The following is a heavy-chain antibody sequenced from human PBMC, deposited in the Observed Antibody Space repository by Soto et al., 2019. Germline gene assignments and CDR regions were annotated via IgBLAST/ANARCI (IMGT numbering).Heavy chain of an antibody. V-gene: IGHV4-31*03. CDR3: ARGGNGALYYYGMDV. Sequence: QVQLQESGPGLVKPSQTLSLTCTVSGGSISSGGYYWSWIRQHPGKGLEWIGYIYYSGSTYYNPSLKSRVTISVDTSKPQFSLKLSSVTAADTAVYYCARGGNGALYYYGMDVWGQGTTVTVSS. CDR2: IYYSGST. J-gene: IGHJ6*02. CDR1: GGSISSGGYY. D-gene: IGHD1-1*01.